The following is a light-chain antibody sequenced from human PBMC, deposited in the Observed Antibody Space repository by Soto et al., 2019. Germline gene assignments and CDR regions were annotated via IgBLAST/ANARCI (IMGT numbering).Light chain of an antibody. CDR2: DAS. J-gene: IGKJ2*01. Sequence: EIVMTQSPATLSVSPGERATLSCRASQSVSSNLAWYQQKPGQAPRLVIYDASTRATGIPARFSGSGSGTEFTLTISSLQSEDFAVYFCQQYHNWPSYTFGQGTKLEIK. CDR1: QSVSSN. CDR3: QQYHNWPSYT. V-gene: IGKV3-15*01.